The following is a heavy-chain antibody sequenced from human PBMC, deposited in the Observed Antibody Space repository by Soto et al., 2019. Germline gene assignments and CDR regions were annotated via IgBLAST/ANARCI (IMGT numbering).Heavy chain of an antibody. V-gene: IGHV3-21*01. CDR1: GFTFSSYN. Sequence: EVQLVESGGGLVKPGGSLRLSCAASGFTFSSYNMNWVRQAPGKGLEWVSSISSSSSYIYYADSVKGRFTISRDNAKNSLYLQMNSLRAEDTAVYYCARDGVLGMAGDPGMDVWGQGTTVTVSS. J-gene: IGHJ6*02. CDR2: ISSSSSYI. CDR3: ARDGVLGMAGDPGMDV. D-gene: IGHD6-19*01.